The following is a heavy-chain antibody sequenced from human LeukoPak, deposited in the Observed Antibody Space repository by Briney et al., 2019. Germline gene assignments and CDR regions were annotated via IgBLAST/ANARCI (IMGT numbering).Heavy chain of an antibody. Sequence: PGGSLRLSCAASGFTFSSYAMSWVRQAPGKGLEWVSAISGSGGSTYYADSVKGRFTISRDNSKNTLYLQMNSLRAEDTAVYYCAKDPLTMIVVVTFTAFDYWGQGTPVTVSS. CDR1: GFTFSSYA. J-gene: IGHJ4*02. D-gene: IGHD3-22*01. CDR2: ISGSGGST. V-gene: IGHV3-23*01. CDR3: AKDPLTMIVVVTFTAFDY.